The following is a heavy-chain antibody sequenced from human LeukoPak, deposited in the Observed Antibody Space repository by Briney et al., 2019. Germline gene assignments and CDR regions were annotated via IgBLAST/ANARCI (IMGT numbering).Heavy chain of an antibody. CDR3: ARRTYYDTLTGYNYWYFDL. J-gene: IGHJ2*01. Sequence: SETLSLTCTVSGVSISDYYWSWVRQPPGKGLEWIGYIYYTGSTDYNPSLKSRVTMSLDTSKNQFSLNLRSVTATDTVVYYCARRTYYDTLTGYNYWYFDLWGRGTLVTVSS. CDR1: GVSISDYY. V-gene: IGHV4-59*01. CDR2: IYYTGST. D-gene: IGHD3-9*01.